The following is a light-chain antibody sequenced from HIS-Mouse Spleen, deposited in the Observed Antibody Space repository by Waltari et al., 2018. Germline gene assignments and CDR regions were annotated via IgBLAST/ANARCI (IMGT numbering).Light chain of an antibody. V-gene: IGLV2-23*01. CDR3: CSYAGSSTLV. CDR1: SRDVGSYNL. J-gene: IGLJ2*01. Sequence: QSALTQPASVSGSPGHSITIPCTGTSRDVGSYNLVSWYQQHPGKAPKLMIYEGSKRPSGVSNRFSGSKSGNTASLTISGLQAEDEADYYCCSYAGSSTLVFGGGTKLTVL. CDR2: EGS.